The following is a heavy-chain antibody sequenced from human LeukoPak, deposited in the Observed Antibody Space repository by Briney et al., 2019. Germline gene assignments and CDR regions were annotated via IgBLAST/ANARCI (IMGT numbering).Heavy chain of an antibody. CDR1: GGSISSYY. V-gene: IGHV4-4*07. D-gene: IGHD3-22*01. Sequence: PSETLSLTCTVSGGSISSYYWSWIRQPAGKGLEWIGRIYTSGSTNYNPSLKSRVTMSVDTSKNQFSLKLSSVTAADTAVYYCARNFYASSGYYPDDFYFDFWGQGTLVTVSS. J-gene: IGHJ4*02. CDR3: ARNFYASSGYYPDDFYFDF. CDR2: IYTSGST.